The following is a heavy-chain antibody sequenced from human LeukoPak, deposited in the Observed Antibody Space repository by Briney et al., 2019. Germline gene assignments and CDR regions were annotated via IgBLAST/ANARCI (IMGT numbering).Heavy chain of an antibody. CDR1: GGSISSYY. CDR2: IYYSGST. Sequence: SDTLSLPCTVSGGSISSYYWSWIRQPPGKGLEWIGYIYYSGSTHYNPSLKSRVTISVDTSKNQFSLKLSSVTAADTAVYYCARTEESGYSYRYFGYYYYMDVWGKGTTVSVSS. V-gene: IGHV4-59*07. CDR3: ARTEESGYSYRYFGYYYYMDV. D-gene: IGHD5-18*01. J-gene: IGHJ6*03.